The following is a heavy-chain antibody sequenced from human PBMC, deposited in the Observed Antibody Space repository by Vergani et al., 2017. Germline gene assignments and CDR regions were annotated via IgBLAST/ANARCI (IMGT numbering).Heavy chain of an antibody. CDR3: ATIRCGTRGCQIGYFRE. CDR1: GFTSSYYG. D-gene: IGHD6-19*01. J-gene: IGHJ1*01. CDR2: ISYDGTQK. V-gene: IGHV3-30*03. Sequence: QVHLVESGGGVVQPGRSLRLSCVVSGFTSSYYGMHWVRQAPGKGLEWVAVISYDGTQKYYADSVKGRFTISRDNSKSTLYLQMNSLRTEDTAVYYCATIRCGTRGCQIGYFREWGQGTLVTVSS.